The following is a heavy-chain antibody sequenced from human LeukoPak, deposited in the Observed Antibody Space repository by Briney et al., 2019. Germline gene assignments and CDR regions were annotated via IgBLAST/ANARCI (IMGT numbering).Heavy chain of an antibody. Sequence: GGSLRLSCAASGFTFDSYAMHWVRQAPGKGLEWVSLINWDGDDTYYADSVKGRFTISRDNSKNSLYLQMNSLRAEDTALYYCAKRAACSSSGWYYYYMDVWGKGTTVTVSS. CDR3: AKRAACSSSGWYYYYMDV. V-gene: IGHV3-43*02. CDR1: GFTFDSYA. D-gene: IGHD6-6*01. J-gene: IGHJ6*03. CDR2: INWDGDDT.